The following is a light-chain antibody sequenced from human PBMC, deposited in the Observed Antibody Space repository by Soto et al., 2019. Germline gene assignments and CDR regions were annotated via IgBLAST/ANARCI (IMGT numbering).Light chain of an antibody. CDR1: SSNIGSNT. J-gene: IGLJ2*01. CDR2: SNN. Sequence: QSVLTQAPSASGTPGQRVTISCSGSSSNIGSNTVNWYQQLPGTAPNVLIYSNNQRPSGVPDRFSGSKSGTSASLAISGLQSEDEAEYYCAAWDDSLNGLLFGGGTKVTVL. CDR3: AAWDDSLNGLL. V-gene: IGLV1-44*01.